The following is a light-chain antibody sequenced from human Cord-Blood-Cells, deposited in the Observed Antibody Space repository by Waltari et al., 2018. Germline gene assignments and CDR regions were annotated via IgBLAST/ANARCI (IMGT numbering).Light chain of an antibody. J-gene: IGLJ1*01. Sequence: HSALTQPASVSGSPAQSTTIYCTGTSSDVGGYNYLSSDPQHPGKAPTLMIYDVSNRPSDVSNRFAGSKSGNTASLTISGLQAEDEADYYCSSYTSSSTLYVFGTGTKVTVL. CDR2: DVS. CDR1: SSDVGGYNY. V-gene: IGLV2-14*01. CDR3: SSYTSSSTLYV.